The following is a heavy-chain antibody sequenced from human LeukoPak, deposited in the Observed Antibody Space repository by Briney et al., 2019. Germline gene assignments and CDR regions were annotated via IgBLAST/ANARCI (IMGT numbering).Heavy chain of an antibody. D-gene: IGHD3-9*01. CDR1: GGSISSSCYY. V-gene: IGHV4-39*01. CDR3: ARLPYFDWLLPA. J-gene: IGHJ5*02. CDR2: IYYSGST. Sequence: SETLSLTCTVSGGSISSSCYYWGWIRRPPGKGLEWIGSIYYSGSTYYNPSLKSRVTISVDTSKNQFSLKLSSVTAADTAVYYCARLPYFDWLLPAWGQGTLVTVSS.